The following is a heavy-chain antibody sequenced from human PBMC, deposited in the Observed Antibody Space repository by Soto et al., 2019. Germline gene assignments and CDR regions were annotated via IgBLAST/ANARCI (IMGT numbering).Heavy chain of an antibody. V-gene: IGHV3-33*08. CDR3: ARRTRRDIVVVPAAKESDAFDI. J-gene: IGHJ3*02. D-gene: IGHD2-2*01. CDR1: GFTFNTYG. Sequence: GGSLRLSCTTSGFTFNTYGMHWVRQAPGKGLEWVAIIWYDGSNKYYADSVKGRFTISRDNAKNSLYLQMNSLRAEDTAVYYCARRTRRDIVVVPAAKESDAFDIRGQGTMVTVSS. CDR2: IWYDGSNK.